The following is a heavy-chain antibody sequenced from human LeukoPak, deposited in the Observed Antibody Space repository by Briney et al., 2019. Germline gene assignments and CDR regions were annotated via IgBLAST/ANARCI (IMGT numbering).Heavy chain of an antibody. CDR1: GYTFTIYA. J-gene: IGHJ3*02. D-gene: IGHD3-22*01. CDR2: INAGNGNT. CDR3: ARDSFGGYYYDSSGYPHAFDI. Sequence: GASVNVSCKASGYTFTIYAMHWVRQAPGQRLEWMGWINAGNGNTKYSQKFQGRVTITRDTSASTAYMELSSLRSEDTAVYYCARDSFGGYYYDSSGYPHAFDIWGQGTMVTVSS. V-gene: IGHV1-3*01.